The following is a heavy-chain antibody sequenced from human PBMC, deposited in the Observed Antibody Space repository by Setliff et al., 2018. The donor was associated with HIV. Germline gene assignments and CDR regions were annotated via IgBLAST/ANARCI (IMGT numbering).Heavy chain of an antibody. CDR2: INQSGGI. Sequence: SETMSLTCAVSGGSFSGYYWSWIRQPPGKWLEWMGEINQSGGINYNPSLKSRVTISIYTFKHKFSMKLYSLTAADTTVYYCATACGYDLFMGAFDIWGQGTMVTVSS. V-gene: IGHV4-34*01. D-gene: IGHD5-12*01. CDR1: GGSFSGYY. J-gene: IGHJ3*02. CDR3: ATACGYDLFMGAFDI.